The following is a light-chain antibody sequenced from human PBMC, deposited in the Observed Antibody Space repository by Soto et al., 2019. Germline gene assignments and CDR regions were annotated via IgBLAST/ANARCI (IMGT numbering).Light chain of an antibody. V-gene: IGKV1-33*01. CDR2: DAS. J-gene: IGKJ4*01. CDR3: QKFDNVPLT. Sequence: DTQMTHSPSSLSASVVDRVAITFHSSRDITDYLNWYQQKPGKAPKLLIYDASKLETGVPSRFSGSGSGTDFTLTITSLQPEDIATYYCQKFDNVPLTFGGGTKVDIK. CDR1: RDITDY.